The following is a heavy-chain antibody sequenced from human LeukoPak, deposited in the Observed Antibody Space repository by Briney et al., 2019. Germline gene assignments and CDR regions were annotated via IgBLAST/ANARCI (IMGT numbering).Heavy chain of an antibody. Sequence: GGSLRLSCAVSGLTFSDYYMSWIRQAPGKGLEWVSYISSSGSTIYYADSVKGRFTISRDNAKNSLYLQMNSLRAEDTAVYYCARAPYGGKQIDYWGQGTLVTVSS. J-gene: IGHJ4*02. CDR3: ARAPYGGKQIDY. CDR1: GLTFSDYY. D-gene: IGHD4-23*01. V-gene: IGHV3-11*04. CDR2: ISSSGSTI.